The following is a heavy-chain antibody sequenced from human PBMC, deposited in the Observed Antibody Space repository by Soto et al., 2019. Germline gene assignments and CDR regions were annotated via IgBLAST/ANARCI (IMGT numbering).Heavy chain of an antibody. V-gene: IGHV1-8*01. D-gene: IGHD3-16*02. CDR2: MNPNSGNT. CDR3: ARGAVHHYDYIWGSYREQGFDY. CDR1: GYTFTSYD. Sequence: GASVKVSCKASGYTFTSYDINWVRQATGQGLEWMGWMNPNSGNTGYAQKFQGRVTMTRNTSISTAYMELSSLRSEDTAMYYCARGAVHHYDYIWGSYREQGFDYWGQGTLVTVSS. J-gene: IGHJ4*02.